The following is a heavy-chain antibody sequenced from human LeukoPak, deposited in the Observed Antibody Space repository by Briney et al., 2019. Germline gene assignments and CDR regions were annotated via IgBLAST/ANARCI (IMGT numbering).Heavy chain of an antibody. D-gene: IGHD3-10*01. CDR1: GYSFTSYW. CDR3: ARRGSSRHDAFDI. J-gene: IGHJ3*02. V-gene: IGHV5-51*01. CDR2: IYPGDSDT. Sequence: GEPLKISCKGSGYSFTSYWIGWVRQMPGKGLEWMGIIYPGDSDTRYSPSFQGQVTISADKSISTAYLQWSSLKASDTAMYYCARRGSSRHDAFDIWGQGTMVTVSS.